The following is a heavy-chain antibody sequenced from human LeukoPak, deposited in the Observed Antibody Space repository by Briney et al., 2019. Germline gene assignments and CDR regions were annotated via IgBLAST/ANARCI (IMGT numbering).Heavy chain of an antibody. V-gene: IGHV1-18*04. CDR3: ARGGWLDTVVDY. J-gene: IGHJ4*02. CDR2: FNPENGNT. CDR1: GYTFTGYY. Sequence: GASVKVSCKASGYTFTGYYMHWVRQAPGQGLEWMGWFNPENGNTNYAQKVQGRVTMTADTSTSTSYMELRSLRSDDTAVYYCARGGWLDTVVDYWGQGTLVTVSS. D-gene: IGHD6-19*01.